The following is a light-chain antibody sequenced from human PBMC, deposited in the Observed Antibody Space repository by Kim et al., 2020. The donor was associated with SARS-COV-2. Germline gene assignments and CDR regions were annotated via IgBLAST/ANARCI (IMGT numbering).Light chain of an antibody. Sequence: IQMTQSPSSLSASVGDRVTITCRASQDINNYLAWYQQKPEKVPKLLIHAASALHSGVPSRFSGSGSGTNFTLTIISLQPEDVATYYCQQYNSVPRTFGQGTKVDIK. J-gene: IGKJ1*01. V-gene: IGKV1-27*01. CDR3: QQYNSVPRT. CDR2: AAS. CDR1: QDINNY.